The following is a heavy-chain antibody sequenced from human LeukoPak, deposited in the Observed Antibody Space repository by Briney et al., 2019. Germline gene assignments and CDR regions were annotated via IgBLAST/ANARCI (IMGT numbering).Heavy chain of an antibody. D-gene: IGHD3-22*01. CDR3: AMDYYDSNGYSRGWDY. Sequence: GGSLRLSCAASGFTFTSLPPHWVRQAPGKGLEWVAVSSTHGSDGYSSDSVKGRFTVFSDSSKKTVSLHMDRLRVEDTDVYHCAMDYYDSNGYSRGWDYWGQGTLVTVSS. CDR1: GFTFTSLP. J-gene: IGHJ4*02. V-gene: IGHV3-30*04. CDR2: SSTHGSDG.